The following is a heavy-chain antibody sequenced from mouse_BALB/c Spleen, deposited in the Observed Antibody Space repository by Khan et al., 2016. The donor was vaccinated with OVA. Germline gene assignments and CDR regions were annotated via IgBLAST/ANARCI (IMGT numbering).Heavy chain of an antibody. D-gene: IGHD4-1*01. CDR1: GYSITSDYA. V-gene: IGHV3-2*02. CDR3: ASELGRYYAMDY. J-gene: IGHJ4*01. Sequence: EVQLQESGPGLVKPSQSLFLTCTVTGYSITSDYAWNWIRQLPGNKLEWMGYISNSGNTNYNPSFKSRISITRDTAKYQFILHLTSVTTEDTATYYCASELGRYYAMDYWGQGTSVTVSS. CDR2: ISNSGNT.